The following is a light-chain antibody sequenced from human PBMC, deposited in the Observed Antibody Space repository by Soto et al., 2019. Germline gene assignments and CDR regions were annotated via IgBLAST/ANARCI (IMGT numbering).Light chain of an antibody. Sequence: EIVLTQSPGNLSLSPGERATLSCRASQNVSNSYVAWYQQKPGQAPRLLIYGASSRASGIPDRFSGSGSGTDFTLTISRLEPEDFALYYCQQYGSSPWTFGQGTQVEIK. CDR1: QNVSNSY. CDR3: QQYGSSPWT. CDR2: GAS. J-gene: IGKJ1*01. V-gene: IGKV3-20*01.